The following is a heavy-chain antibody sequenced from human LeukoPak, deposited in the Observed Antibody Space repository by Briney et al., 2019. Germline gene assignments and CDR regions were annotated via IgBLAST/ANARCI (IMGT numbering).Heavy chain of an antibody. Sequence: ASVKVSCTASGGTFSSYAISWVRQAPGQGLEWMGGIIPIVGTANYAQKFQGRDTITADESTSTAYMEPSSLRSEDTAVYYCATVLQTHIDYWGQGTLVTVSS. J-gene: IGHJ4*02. CDR2: IIPIVGTA. CDR3: ATVLQTHIDY. CDR1: GGTFSSYA. V-gene: IGHV1-69*01. D-gene: IGHD3-10*01.